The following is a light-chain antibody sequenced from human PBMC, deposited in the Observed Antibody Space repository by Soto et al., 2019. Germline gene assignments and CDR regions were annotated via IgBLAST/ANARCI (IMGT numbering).Light chain of an antibody. J-gene: IGKJ4*01. CDR2: DAS. V-gene: IGKV1-33*01. Sequence: IKMTQPPSSQSAAVGDRVTIPHQAGDNIYNYLDWDHQKPGKAAKRLIFDASNFERVLPSMFSGSGSRTHFSLSINNLQPEDVGTYFCQHYDNLPLTFGGGTKVDNK. CDR3: QHYDNLPLT. CDR1: DNIYNY.